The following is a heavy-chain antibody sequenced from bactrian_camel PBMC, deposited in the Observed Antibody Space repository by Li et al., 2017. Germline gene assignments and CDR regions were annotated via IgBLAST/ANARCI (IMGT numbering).Heavy chain of an antibody. Sequence: HVQLVESGGGSVQAGGSRRLSCVATGNTIGWQFHCMAWFRQAPGKAREGVAAIVSGGGQRYADSVKGRFTISQDNARTTLYLQMNSLKPEDTAMYSCAAEPTPWGGRCPEDFGYWGPGTQVTVS. D-gene: IGHD5*01. CDR2: IVSGGGQ. J-gene: IGHJ6*01. V-gene: IGHV3S53*01. CDR3: AAEPTPWGGRCPEDFGY. CDR1: GNTIGWQFHC.